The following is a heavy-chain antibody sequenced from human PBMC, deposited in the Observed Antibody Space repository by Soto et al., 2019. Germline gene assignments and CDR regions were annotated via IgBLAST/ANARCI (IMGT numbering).Heavy chain of an antibody. CDR1: SGSITSRNW. D-gene: IGHD5-12*01. CDR3: ARNRYDGYDFDS. J-gene: IGHJ4*02. CDR2: VAHNGYS. V-gene: IGHV4-4*02. Sequence: QVQLQESGPGLLKPSGTLSLTCTVSSGSITSRNWWSWVRQPPGKGLEWIGEVAHNGYSHPTSSLKSRVTISIDKSRNQFSLRLTSVTAADTAVYYCARNRYDGYDFDSWGQGTLVAVSS.